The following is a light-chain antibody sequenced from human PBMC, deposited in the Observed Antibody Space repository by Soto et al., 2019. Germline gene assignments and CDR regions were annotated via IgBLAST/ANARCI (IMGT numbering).Light chain of an antibody. CDR2: AAS. CDR3: QNYNGAPWT. V-gene: IGKV1-27*01. CDR1: RHISNY. J-gene: IGKJ1*01. Sequence: DIQMTQSPSSLSASVGDRVTITCRASRHISNYLAWYQQRPGKVPKLLIYAASTLHSGVPSRFSGGGSGTDFTLTISGLQPEDVANYYCQNYNGAPWTFGQGTKVEIE.